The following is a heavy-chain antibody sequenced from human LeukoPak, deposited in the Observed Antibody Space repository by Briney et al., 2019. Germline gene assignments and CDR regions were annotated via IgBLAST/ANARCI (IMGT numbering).Heavy chain of an antibody. Sequence: GGSLRLSCAASGFTFSSYGMHWVRQAPGKGLGWVAVILSDGSKEFYTDFVKGRFTISRDNSKNTLYLQMNSLRAEDTAVYYCARGSITMVRDGFDIWGQGTMVTVSS. CDR2: ILSDGSKE. V-gene: IGHV3-30*19. CDR3: ARGSITMVRDGFDI. J-gene: IGHJ3*02. D-gene: IGHD3-10*01. CDR1: GFTFSSYG.